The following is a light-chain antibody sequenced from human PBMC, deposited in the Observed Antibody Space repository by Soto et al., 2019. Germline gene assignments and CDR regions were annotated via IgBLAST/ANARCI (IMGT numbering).Light chain of an antibody. CDR2: GAS. Sequence: EIVMTQSPATLSVSPGGRATLSCRASQSVSSTLAWYQQKPGQAPRLLIYGASTRATGFPARFSGSGSGTEFTLTISSLQSEDFATYYCLQHNSYPFTFGPGTKVGVK. V-gene: IGKV3-15*01. CDR1: QSVSST. CDR3: LQHNSYPFT. J-gene: IGKJ3*01.